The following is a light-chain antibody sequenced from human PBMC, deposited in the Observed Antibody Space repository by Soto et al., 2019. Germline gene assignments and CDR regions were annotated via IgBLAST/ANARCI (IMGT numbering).Light chain of an antibody. CDR1: SGSVSTNFY. J-gene: IGLJ2*01. CDR2: STY. Sequence: QAVVTQEPSISVSPGETVTLTCALASGSVSTNFYASWYQQTPGQPPRPLIYSTYTRSSGVPDRFSGSILGNKAALTITGAQADDESDYYCVLYMGSGISVFGGGTQLTVL. CDR3: VLYMGSGISV. V-gene: IGLV8-61*01.